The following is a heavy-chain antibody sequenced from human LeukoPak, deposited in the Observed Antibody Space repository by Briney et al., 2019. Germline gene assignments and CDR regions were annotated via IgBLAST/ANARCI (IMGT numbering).Heavy chain of an antibody. CDR2: IYIGDNP. CDR1: GLTVSSTY. CDR3: ARVRPWVFDY. V-gene: IGHV3-53*04. Sequence: GGSLRLSCGPSGLTVSSTYMRWVRHAPGKGLEWVSIIYIGDNPHFADTVKGRFTISRHNSQNTLYLQMKNLRARETAVYYCARVRPWVFDYWGQRNPVTVSS. J-gene: IGHJ4*02.